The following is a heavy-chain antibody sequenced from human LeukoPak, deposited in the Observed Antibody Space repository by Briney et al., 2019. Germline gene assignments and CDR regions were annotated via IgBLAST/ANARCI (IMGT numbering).Heavy chain of an antibody. CDR1: GFTFSDYY. J-gene: IGHJ4*02. V-gene: IGHV3-11*01. Sequence: GGSLRLSCAASGFTFSDYYMSWIRQPPGKGLEWLAYISSGSSTIYYADSVKGRFTTSRANAKNSLSLQMNSLRAEDTAVYYCARESSGYYDYWGQGTLVTVSS. D-gene: IGHD3-22*01. CDR3: ARESSGYYDY. CDR2: ISSGSSTI.